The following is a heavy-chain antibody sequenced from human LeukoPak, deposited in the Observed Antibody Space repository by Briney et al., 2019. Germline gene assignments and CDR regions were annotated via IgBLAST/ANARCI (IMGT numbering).Heavy chain of an antibody. J-gene: IGHJ6*02. CDR3: ASGPSCYDCYSYGMDV. D-gene: IGHD2-2*01. V-gene: IGHV1/OR15-3*02. Sequence: ASVKVSCKASGYTVTNYYMHWVRQAPGQRLEWMGWINAVNGHTKSSQKFQGRVTITRDTSANTAYMELSSLKSEDTAVYFCASGPSCYDCYSYGMDVWGQGTTVTVSS. CDR1: GYTVTNYY. CDR2: INAVNGHT.